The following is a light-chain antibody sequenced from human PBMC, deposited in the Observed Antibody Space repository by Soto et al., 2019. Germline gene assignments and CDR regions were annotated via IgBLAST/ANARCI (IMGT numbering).Light chain of an antibody. CDR2: DAS. J-gene: IGKJ1*01. CDR3: QQYDTFPRT. CDR1: QTIGSW. V-gene: IGKV1-5*01. Sequence: DIQMNQSPSTLSASVGDRVTVTCRASQTIGSWLAWYQQKPGRAPKLLIFDASTLETGVPSRFSGSGSGTEFTLTISSLQPDDFATFYCQQYDTFPRTFGQGTKVDIK.